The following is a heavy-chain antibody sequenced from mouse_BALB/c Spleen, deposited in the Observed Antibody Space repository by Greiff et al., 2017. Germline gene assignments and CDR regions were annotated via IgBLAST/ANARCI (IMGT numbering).Heavy chain of an antibody. Sequence: EVMLVESGGGLVKPGGSLKLSCAASGFTFSSYTMSWVRQTPEKRLEWVATISSGGGNTYYPDSVKGRFTISRDNAKNNLYLQMSSLRSEDTALYYCARYITTVVEGRFAYWGQGTLVTVSA. CDR3: ARYITTVVEGRFAY. CDR2: ISSGGGNT. J-gene: IGHJ3*01. CDR1: GFTFSSYT. D-gene: IGHD1-1*01. V-gene: IGHV5-9*03.